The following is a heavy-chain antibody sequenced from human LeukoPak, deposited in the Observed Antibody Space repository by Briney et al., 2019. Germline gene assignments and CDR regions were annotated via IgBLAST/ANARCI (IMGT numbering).Heavy chain of an antibody. CDR2: ISGSGGST. D-gene: IGHD2-2*01. CDR1: GFTFSSYA. V-gene: IGHV3-23*01. Sequence: PGGSLRLSGAASGFTFSSYAMSWVRQAPGKGLEWVSAISGSGGSTYYADSVKGRFTISRDNSKNTLYLQMNSLRAEDTAVYYCAKDLPHCSSTSCPLYYFDYWGQGTLVTVSS. CDR3: AKDLPHCSSTSCPLYYFDY. J-gene: IGHJ4*02.